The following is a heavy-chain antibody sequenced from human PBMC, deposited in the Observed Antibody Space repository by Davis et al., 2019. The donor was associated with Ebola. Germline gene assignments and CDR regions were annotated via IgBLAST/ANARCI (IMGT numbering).Heavy chain of an antibody. J-gene: IGHJ6*02. CDR2: ISWNSGRI. Sequence: SLKISCEVSGFTSNDHAMHWVRQAPGKGLEWVSGISWNSGRIGYADAVKGRFTISRDNAKNSLYLQMNSLRADNAAFYYCTKDMVFSYYYYGLDVWGQGTTVTVSS. V-gene: IGHV3-9*02. CDR3: TKDMVFSYYYYGLDV. CDR1: GFTSNDHA.